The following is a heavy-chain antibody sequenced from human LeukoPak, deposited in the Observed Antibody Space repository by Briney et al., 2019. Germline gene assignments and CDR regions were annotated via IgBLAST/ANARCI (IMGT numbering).Heavy chain of an antibody. D-gene: IGHD5-24*01. V-gene: IGHV4-39*01. J-gene: IGHJ4*02. CDR1: GDSIRSSDYH. Sequence: SETLSLTCTVSGDSIRSSDYHWGWIRQPPGKGLEWIGSIYYSGSTYNNPSLKSRLTVSVDTSKNQFSLKLSSVTAADTAVYYCARQVATFNYFDSWGQGTLVTVSS. CDR2: IYYSGST. CDR3: ARQVATFNYFDS.